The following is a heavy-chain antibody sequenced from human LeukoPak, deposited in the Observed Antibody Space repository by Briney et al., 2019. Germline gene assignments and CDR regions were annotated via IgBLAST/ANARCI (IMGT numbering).Heavy chain of an antibody. CDR3: AGTGPVWVAIAVAGTGAFDI. Sequence: NPSETLSLTCTVSGGSISSSSYYWGWIRQPPGKGLEWIGSVYYSGITCYNPSLKSRVTISVDTSKNQFSLRLSSVTAADTAVYYCAGTGPVWVAIAVAGTGAFDIWGQGTMVTVSS. CDR1: GGSISSSSYY. J-gene: IGHJ3*02. CDR2: VYYSGIT. V-gene: IGHV4-39*01. D-gene: IGHD6-19*01.